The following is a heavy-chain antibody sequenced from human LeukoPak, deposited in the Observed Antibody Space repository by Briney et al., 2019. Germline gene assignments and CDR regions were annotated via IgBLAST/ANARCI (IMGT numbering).Heavy chain of an antibody. CDR1: GDSVSSHSAT. V-gene: IGHV6-1*01. CDR3: ARDPYSSGWLDY. J-gene: IGHJ4*02. D-gene: IGHD6-19*01. Sequence: SQTLSLTCAISGDSVSSHSATWNWIRQSLSRGLEWLGRTYYRSKWYNDYAVSVKSRITINPDTSKNQFSLQLNSVTPEDTAVYYCARDPYSSGWLDYWGQGTLVTVSS. CDR2: TYYRSKWYN.